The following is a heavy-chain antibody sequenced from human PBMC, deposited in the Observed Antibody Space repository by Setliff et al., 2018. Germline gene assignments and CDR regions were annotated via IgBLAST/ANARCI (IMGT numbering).Heavy chain of an antibody. J-gene: IGHJ4*02. CDR3: ARVVAYIYPFDY. D-gene: IGHD5-18*01. CDR1: GYSISSGYY. CDR2: INHSGST. V-gene: IGHV4-38-2*01. Sequence: LSLTCAVSGYSISSGYYWGWIRQPPGKGLEWIGSINHSGSTYYNPSLKSRVTISVDTSKNQFSLKLSSVTAADTAVYFCARVVAYIYPFDYWGQGTLVTVSS.